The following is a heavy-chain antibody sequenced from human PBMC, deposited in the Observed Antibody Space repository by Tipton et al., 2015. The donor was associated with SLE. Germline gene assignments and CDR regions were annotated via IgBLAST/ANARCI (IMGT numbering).Heavy chain of an antibody. J-gene: IGHJ4*02. V-gene: IGHV3-23*01. D-gene: IGHD1/OR15-1a*01. CDR2: ISGGGGST. CDR3: AKFEKTTDFYLDS. CDR1: GFAFSSYA. Sequence: SLRLSCATSGFAFSSYALSWVRRAPGKGLVGVSAISGGGGSTYYADFVKGRFSISIDKSKKTLFLQMNSLRVDDTATYYCAKFEKTTDFYLDSWGQGTLVSVSS.